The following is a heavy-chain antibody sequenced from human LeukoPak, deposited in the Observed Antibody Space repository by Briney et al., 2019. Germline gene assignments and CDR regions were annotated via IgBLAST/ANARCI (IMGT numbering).Heavy chain of an antibody. CDR3: ARGFLAAAGTAWFDP. CDR2: INHSGST. J-gene: IGHJ5*02. V-gene: IGHV4-34*01. Sequence: ASETLSLTCAVYGGSFSGYYWSWIRQPPGKGLEWIGEINHSGSTNYNPSLKSRVTISVDTFKNQFSLKLSSVTAADTAVYYCARGFLAAAGTAWFDPWGQGTLVTVSS. CDR1: GGSFSGYY. D-gene: IGHD6-13*01.